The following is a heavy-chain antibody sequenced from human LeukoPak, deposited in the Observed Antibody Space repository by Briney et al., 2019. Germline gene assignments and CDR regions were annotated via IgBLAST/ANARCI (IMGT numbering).Heavy chain of an antibody. CDR2: ITYSGSDI. D-gene: IGHD3-10*01. J-gene: IGHJ4*02. Sequence: GGSLRLSCAASGFTVSSNYMSWVRQAPGKGLEWVSYITYSGSDIYYADSAKGRFTISRDNAKNSLYLQMNFLRAGDTAVYYCARAKGSYSFDYWGQGSLVTVSS. CDR1: GFTVSSNY. V-gene: IGHV3-11*01. CDR3: ARAKGSYSFDY.